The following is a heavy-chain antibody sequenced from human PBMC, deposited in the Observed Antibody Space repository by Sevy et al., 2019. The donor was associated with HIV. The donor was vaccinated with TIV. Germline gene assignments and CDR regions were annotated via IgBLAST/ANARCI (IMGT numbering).Heavy chain of an antibody. CDR1: GYTFTSYG. J-gene: IGHJ6*03. Sequence: ASVKVSCKASGYTFTSYGISWVRQAPGQGLEWMGWISAYNGNTNYAQKLQGRVTMTTDTSTSTAYMELRSLRSDDTAVYYCARLADSVSYYEDYYYYYMDVWGKGTTVTVSS. D-gene: IGHD1-26*01. CDR2: ISAYNGNT. CDR3: ARLADSVSYYEDYYYYYMDV. V-gene: IGHV1-18*01.